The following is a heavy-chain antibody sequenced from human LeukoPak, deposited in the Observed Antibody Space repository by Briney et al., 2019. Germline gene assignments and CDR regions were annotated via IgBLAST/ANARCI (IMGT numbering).Heavy chain of an antibody. V-gene: IGHV3-33*06. Sequence: PGRSLRLSCAASGFTFSSYGMHWVRQAPGKGLEWVAVIWYDGSNKYYADSVKGRFTISRDNSKNTLYLQMNSLRAEDTAVCYCAKERNDCSGGSCHYLDAFDIWGQGTMVTVSS. J-gene: IGHJ3*02. CDR2: IWYDGSNK. D-gene: IGHD2-15*01. CDR3: AKERNDCSGGSCHYLDAFDI. CDR1: GFTFSSYG.